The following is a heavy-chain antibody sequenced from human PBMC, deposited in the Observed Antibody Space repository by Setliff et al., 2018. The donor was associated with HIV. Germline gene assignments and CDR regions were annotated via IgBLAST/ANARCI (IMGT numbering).Heavy chain of an antibody. J-gene: IGHJ3*02. CDR3: ARPPKSYGSGSDAFDI. V-gene: IGHV5-51*01. CDR2: IYPGASDT. Sequence: RGESPKISCKGSGYSFTSYWIGWVRQMPGKGLEWMGIIYPGASDTRYSPSFQGQVTISADKSISTAYLQWSSLKASDTAMYYCARPPKSYGSGSDAFDIWGQGTMVTVSS. CDR1: GYSFTSYW. D-gene: IGHD3-10*01.